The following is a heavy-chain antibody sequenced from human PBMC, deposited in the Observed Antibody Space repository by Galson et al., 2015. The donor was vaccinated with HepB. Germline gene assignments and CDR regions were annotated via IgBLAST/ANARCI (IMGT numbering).Heavy chain of an antibody. V-gene: IGHV3-30-3*01. CDR3: ARAHSDRWYGAN. J-gene: IGHJ4*02. D-gene: IGHD3-10*01. Sequence: SLRLSCAASGFTFSSYTMHWVRQAPGKGLEWVALISSDEIHKIYADSVKGRFTISRDTSKNTLYLEMNSLRAEDTAVYYCARAHSDRWYGANWGQGTLVTVAS. CDR2: ISSDEIHK. CDR1: GFTFSSYT.